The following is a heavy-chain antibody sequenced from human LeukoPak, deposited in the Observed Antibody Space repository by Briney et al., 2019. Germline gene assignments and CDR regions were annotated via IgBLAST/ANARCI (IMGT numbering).Heavy chain of an antibody. CDR2: IYYSGST. D-gene: IGHD6-19*01. V-gene: IGHV4-39*07. J-gene: IGHJ4*02. Sequence: SETLSLTCSVSGGSISSGSYYWGWIRQPPGKGLEWIGSIYYSGSTYYNPSLKSRVTISVDTSKNQFSLKLSSVTAADTAVYYCARGYPYPYGSGWYSFDYWGQGTLVTVSS. CDR3: ARGYPYPYGSGWYSFDY. CDR1: GGSISSGSYY.